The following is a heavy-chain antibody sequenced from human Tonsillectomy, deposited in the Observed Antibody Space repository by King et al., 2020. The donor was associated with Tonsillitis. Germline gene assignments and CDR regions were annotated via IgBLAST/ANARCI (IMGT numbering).Heavy chain of an antibody. D-gene: IGHD3-9*01. J-gene: IGHJ4*02. CDR2: INWNGGST. CDR3: ARAGYDILTGHFDY. Sequence: VQLVESGGGVVRPGGSLRLSCAVSGFTFDDYGMSWVRQAPGKGLEWVSGINWNGGSTGYADSVKGRFTISRDNAKNSLYLQMNSLRADDTALYHCARAGYDILTGHFDYWGQGTLVTVSS. CDR1: GFTFDDYG. V-gene: IGHV3-20*01.